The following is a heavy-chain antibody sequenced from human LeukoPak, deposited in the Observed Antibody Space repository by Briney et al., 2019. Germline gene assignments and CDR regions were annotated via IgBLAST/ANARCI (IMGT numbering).Heavy chain of an antibody. D-gene: IGHD2-2*01. Sequence: SETLSLTCAVYGASFSGYYWSWTRHPPGKGLEWRGEINHSGSTNYNPSLKSRVTISVDTSKIQFSLKLSSVTAADTAVYYCARARYCSSTSCYRILNWFDPWGQGTLVTVSS. V-gene: IGHV4-34*01. CDR1: GASFSGYY. J-gene: IGHJ5*02. CDR2: INHSGST. CDR3: ARARYCSSTSCYRILNWFDP.